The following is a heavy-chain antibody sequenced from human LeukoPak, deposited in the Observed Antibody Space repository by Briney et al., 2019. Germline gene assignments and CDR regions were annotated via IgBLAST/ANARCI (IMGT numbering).Heavy chain of an antibody. V-gene: IGHV3-23*01. CDR3: AFMHPYYDGRGYWVQ. Sequence: GESLRLSCAASGFTFSSYAMSWVRQAPGRGQEGVSGHSISGGSTSYAASVKGRFTISRDNPRNTLYMETNSLRAEDTAVYYCAFMHPYYDGRGYWVQWGQGTLVTVSS. J-gene: IGHJ4*02. CDR1: GFTFSSYA. D-gene: IGHD3-22*01. CDR2: HSISGGST.